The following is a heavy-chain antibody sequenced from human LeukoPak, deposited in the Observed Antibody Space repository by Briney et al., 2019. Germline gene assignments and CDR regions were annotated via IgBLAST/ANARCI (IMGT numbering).Heavy chain of an antibody. J-gene: IGHJ3*02. Sequence: SETLSLTCTVSGGSTSSYYWSWIRQPPGKGLEWIGRIYTSGIISGNTNYNPSLESRVTMSVDASKNQFSLKLTSVTAADTAIYYCARDRYYYDTSGYYSAFETWGQGTMVTVSS. CDR2: IYTSGIISGNT. CDR3: ARDRYYYDTSGYYSAFET. V-gene: IGHV4-4*07. D-gene: IGHD3-22*01. CDR1: GGSTSSYY.